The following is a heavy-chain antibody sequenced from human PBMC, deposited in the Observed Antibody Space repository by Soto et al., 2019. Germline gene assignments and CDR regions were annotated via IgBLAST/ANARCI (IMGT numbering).Heavy chain of an antibody. CDR1: GFTFSSYA. J-gene: IGHJ6*02. V-gene: IGHV3-30-3*01. Sequence: QVQLVESGGGVVQPGRSLRLSCAASGFTFSSYAMHWVRQAPGKGLEWVAVISYDGSNKYYADSVKGRFTISRDNSKNTLYLQMNSLRAEDTAVYYCARDRQEWLLSPSDPYGMDVWGQGTTVTVSS. D-gene: IGHD3-3*01. CDR3: ARDRQEWLLSPSDPYGMDV. CDR2: ISYDGSNK.